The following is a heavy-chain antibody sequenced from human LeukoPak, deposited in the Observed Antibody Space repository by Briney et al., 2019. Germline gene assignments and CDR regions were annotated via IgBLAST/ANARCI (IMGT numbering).Heavy chain of an antibody. J-gene: IGHJ5*02. V-gene: IGHV4-59*01. CDR3: ARDGSVRGVIQNWFDP. Sequence: SETLSLTCTVSGGSISSYYWSWIRQPPGKGLEWIGYIYYSGSTNYNPSLKSRVTISVDTSKNQFSLKLSSVTAADTAVYYCARDGSVRGVIQNWFDPWGQGTLVTVSS. CDR2: IYYSGST. D-gene: IGHD3-10*01. CDR1: GGSISSYY.